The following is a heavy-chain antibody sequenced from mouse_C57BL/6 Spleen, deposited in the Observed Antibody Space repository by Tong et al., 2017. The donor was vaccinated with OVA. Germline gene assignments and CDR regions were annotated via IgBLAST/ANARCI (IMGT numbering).Heavy chain of an antibody. CDR1: GFTFSDYY. V-gene: IGHV5-17*01. J-gene: IGHJ3*01. CDR3: ANYYGSSNEFAY. CDR2: ISSGSSTI. Sequence: EVQLQESGGGLVKPGGSLKLSCAASGFTFSDYYMYWVRQTPEKRLEWVAYISSGSSTIYYADTVKGRFTISRDNAKNTKVMKMTSLRTEDTTMYYCANYYGSSNEFAYWGQGTLVTVSA. D-gene: IGHD1-1*01.